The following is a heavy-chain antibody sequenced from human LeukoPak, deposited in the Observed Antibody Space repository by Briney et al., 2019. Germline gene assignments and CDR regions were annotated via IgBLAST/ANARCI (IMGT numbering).Heavy chain of an antibody. CDR1: EYPFSGYY. D-gene: IGHD5-24*01. V-gene: IGHV1-2*02. CDR2: INPKSGGT. Sequence: GASVKVSCKASEYPFSGYYIHWVRHAPGQGLEWVGWINPKSGGTNYAQRFQGRVTMTSVTSISTAYMELSRLRSDDTAIYFCARRGATGTFDFWGQGTMVTASS. CDR3: ARRGATGTFDF. J-gene: IGHJ3*01.